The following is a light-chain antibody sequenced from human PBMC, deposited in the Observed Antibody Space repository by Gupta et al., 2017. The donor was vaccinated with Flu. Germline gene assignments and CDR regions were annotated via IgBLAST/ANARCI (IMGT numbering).Light chain of an antibody. CDR1: QDISKY. V-gene: IGKV1-33*01. J-gene: IGKJ4*01. Sequence: DIQMTHSPSSLSASVGDRVSITCQASQDISKYLNWYQQRPGKAPERLISGASDLETGVPSRFSGGGSGTNFILTINSLQPEDVATYYCQNYYKVPLTFGGGTKVEVK. CDR2: GAS. CDR3: QNYYKVPLT.